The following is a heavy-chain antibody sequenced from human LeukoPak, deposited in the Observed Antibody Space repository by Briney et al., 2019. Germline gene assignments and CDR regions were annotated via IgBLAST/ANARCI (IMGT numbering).Heavy chain of an antibody. D-gene: IGHD2-15*01. CDR3: ARDRGCSGGSCYYRGYYYYYYMDV. CDR2: TYYRSKWYN. Sequence: KTSQTLSLTCAISGDSVSSNSAAWNWIRQSPSRGLEWLGRTYYRSKWYNDYAVSVKSRITINPDTSKNQFSLQLNSVTPEDTAVYYCARDRGCSGGSCYYRGYYYYYYMDVWGKGTTVTVSS. CDR1: GDSVSSNSAA. J-gene: IGHJ6*03. V-gene: IGHV6-1*01.